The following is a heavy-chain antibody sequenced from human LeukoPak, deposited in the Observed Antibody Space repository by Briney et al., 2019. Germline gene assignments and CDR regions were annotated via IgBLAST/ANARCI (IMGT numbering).Heavy chain of an antibody. CDR1: GGTFSSYA. CDR3: ARDLPYYDILTGSGVFDY. Sequence: GASVKVSCKASGGTFSSYAISWARQAPGQGLEWMGRIIPIFGIANYAQKFQGRVTITADKSTSTAYMELSSLRSEDTAVYYCARDLPYYDILTGSGVFDYWGQGTLVTVSS. J-gene: IGHJ4*02. CDR2: IIPIFGIA. V-gene: IGHV1-69*04. D-gene: IGHD3-9*01.